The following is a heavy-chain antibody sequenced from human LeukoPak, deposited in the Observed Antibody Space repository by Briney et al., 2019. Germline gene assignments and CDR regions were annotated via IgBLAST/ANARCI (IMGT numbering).Heavy chain of an antibody. J-gene: IGHJ4*02. CDR3: ARRWRRELLILPANKQAFDY. V-gene: IGHV4-39*07. CDR2: IYYSGST. Sequence: PSETLSLTCTVSGGSISSSSYYWGWIRQPPGKGLEWIGSIYYSGSTYYNPSLKSRVTISVDTSKNQFSLKLSSVTAADTAVYYCARRWRRELLILPANKQAFDYWGQGTLVTVSS. D-gene: IGHD1-26*01. CDR1: GGSISSSSYY.